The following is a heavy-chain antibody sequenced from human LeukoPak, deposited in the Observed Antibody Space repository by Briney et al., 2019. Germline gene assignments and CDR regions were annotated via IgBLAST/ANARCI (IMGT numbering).Heavy chain of an antibody. CDR2: IYSSGST. J-gene: IGHJ5*02. D-gene: IGHD1-26*01. V-gene: IGHV4-59*08. Sequence: SETLSLTCTVSGGSISSYYWSWIRQPPGKGLEWIGYIYSSGSTNYSPSLKSRVTISVDTSKNQFSLKLYSVTAADTAVYYCAKTPVYNGSFGRGWFDPWGHGTLVTVSS. CDR3: AKTPVYNGSFGRGWFDP. CDR1: GGSISSYY.